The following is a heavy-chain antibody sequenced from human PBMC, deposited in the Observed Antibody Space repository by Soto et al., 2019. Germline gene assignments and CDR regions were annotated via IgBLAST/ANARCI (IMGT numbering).Heavy chain of an antibody. D-gene: IGHD3-22*01. Sequence: GGSLRLSCAASGFTFSTYSMSWVRQAPGKGLEWVSVIYSGGSTYYADSVKGRFTISRDNSKNTLYLQMNSLRAEDTAVYYCASLLYYYDSSGFVWYFQHWGQGTLVTVSS. CDR1: GFTFSTYS. V-gene: IGHV3-66*01. CDR3: ASLLYYYDSSGFVWYFQH. J-gene: IGHJ1*01. CDR2: IYSGGST.